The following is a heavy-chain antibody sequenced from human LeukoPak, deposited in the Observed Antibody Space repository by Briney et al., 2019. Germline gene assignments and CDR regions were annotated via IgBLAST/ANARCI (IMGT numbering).Heavy chain of an antibody. Sequence: GASVKVSCKASGYTFTSYYMHWVRQAPGQGLEWMGIINPSGGSTSYAQKFQGRVTMTRDMSTSTVYMEVSSLRSEDTAVYYCARSYGSGSPFDYWGQGTLVTVSS. J-gene: IGHJ4*02. D-gene: IGHD3-10*01. V-gene: IGHV1-46*01. CDR2: INPSGGST. CDR1: GYTFTSYY. CDR3: ARSYGSGSPFDY.